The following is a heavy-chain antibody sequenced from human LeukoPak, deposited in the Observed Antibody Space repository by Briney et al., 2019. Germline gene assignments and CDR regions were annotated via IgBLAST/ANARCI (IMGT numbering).Heavy chain of an antibody. CDR1: GGSISSGGYY. CDR3: ARGWIQLGYSDY. V-gene: IGHV4-31*03. Sequence: KPSETLSLTCTVSGGSISSGGYYWSWIRQHPGKGLEWIGYIYYSGSTYYNPSLKSRVTISVDTSKNQFSLKLSSVTAADTAVYYCARGWIQLGYSDYWGQGTLVTVSS. J-gene: IGHJ4*02. D-gene: IGHD5-18*01. CDR2: IYYSGST.